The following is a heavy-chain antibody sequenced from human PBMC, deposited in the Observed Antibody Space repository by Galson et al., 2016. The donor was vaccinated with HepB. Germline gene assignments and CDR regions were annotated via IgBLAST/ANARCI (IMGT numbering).Heavy chain of an antibody. CDR1: GFTFSRYA. J-gene: IGHJ4*02. D-gene: IGHD3-9*01. Sequence: SLRLSCAASGFTFSRYAMSWVRQAPGKGLEWVSGIDTVGGDTYYSDSVKGRFTISRDNSKNTVYLQMNSLRAEDTAIYYCAKDWYDLLPGARGADRAYWGQGTLVTVSS. CDR2: IDTVGGDT. V-gene: IGHV3-23*03. CDR3: AKDWYDLLPGARGADRAY.